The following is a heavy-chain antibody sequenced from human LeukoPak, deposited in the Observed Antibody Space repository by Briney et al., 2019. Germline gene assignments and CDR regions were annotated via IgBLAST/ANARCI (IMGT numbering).Heavy chain of an antibody. Sequence: AGGSLRLSCAASGFTFSSYAMSWVRQAPGQGLEWVSAISGSGGSTYYADSVKGRFTISRDNSKNTLYLQMNSLRAEDTAVYYCAKDMLAGYYYDSSGYYPSNFDYWGQGTLVTVSS. D-gene: IGHD3-22*01. V-gene: IGHV3-23*01. J-gene: IGHJ4*02. CDR3: AKDMLAGYYYDSSGYYPSNFDY. CDR1: GFTFSSYA. CDR2: ISGSGGST.